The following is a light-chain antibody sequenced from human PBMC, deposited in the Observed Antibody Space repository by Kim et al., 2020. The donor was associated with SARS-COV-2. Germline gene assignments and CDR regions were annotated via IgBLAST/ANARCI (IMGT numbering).Light chain of an antibody. Sequence: QRVTISGTVSSSNIGAGYDVDWYQQLPGTAPNLLIYGNSNRPSGVPDRFSGSKSGTSASLAITGLQAEDEADYYCQSYDSSLSGWVFGGGTQLTVL. CDR2: GNS. J-gene: IGLJ3*02. V-gene: IGLV1-40*01. CDR3: QSYDSSLSGWV. CDR1: SSNIGAGYD.